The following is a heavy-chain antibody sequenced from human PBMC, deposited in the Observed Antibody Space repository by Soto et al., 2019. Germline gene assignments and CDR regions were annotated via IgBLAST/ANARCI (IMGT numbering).Heavy chain of an antibody. CDR3: ARARLGYCSSTSCYRIRWFDP. V-gene: IGHV4-34*01. CDR1: GGSFSGYY. D-gene: IGHD2-2*02. J-gene: IGHJ5*02. Sequence: SETLSLTCAVYGGSFSGYYWSWIRQPPGKGLEWIGEINHSGSTNYNPSLKSRVTISVDTSKNQFSLKLSSVTAADTAVYYCARARLGYCSSTSCYRIRWFDPSGQGTLVTVSS. CDR2: INHSGST.